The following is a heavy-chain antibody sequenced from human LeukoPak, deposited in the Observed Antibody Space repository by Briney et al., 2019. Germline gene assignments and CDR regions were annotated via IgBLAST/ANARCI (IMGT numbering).Heavy chain of an antibody. CDR2: ISWDGDNT. J-gene: IGHJ4*02. D-gene: IGHD3-10*01. V-gene: IGHV3-43*01. CDR3: AREWSGFGELPDY. CDR1: GFTFDGYT. Sequence: PGGSLRLSCAASGFTFDGYTMHWVRQAPGKGLEWVSLISWDGDNTYYADSVKGRFTISRDNAKNSLYLQMNSLRVEDTAVYYCAREWSGFGELPDYWGQGTLVTVSS.